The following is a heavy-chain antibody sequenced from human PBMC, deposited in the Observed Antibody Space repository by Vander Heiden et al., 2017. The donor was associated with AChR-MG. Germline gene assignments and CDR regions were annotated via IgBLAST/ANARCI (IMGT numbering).Heavy chain of an antibody. CDR3: ARDRGGNGGDGGFDV. Sequence: EVQLVQSGAEVKKPGESLRISCEGSGYSFTSYWISWVRQMPGKGLEWMGRIDPTDSYTNYSPSFQGHVTISVDKSISTAYLQWTSLKASDTAMYYCARDRGGNGGDGGFDVWGQGTMVTVSS. CDR2: IDPTDSYT. D-gene: IGHD2-21*02. CDR1: GYSFTSYW. V-gene: IGHV5-10-1*03. J-gene: IGHJ3*01.